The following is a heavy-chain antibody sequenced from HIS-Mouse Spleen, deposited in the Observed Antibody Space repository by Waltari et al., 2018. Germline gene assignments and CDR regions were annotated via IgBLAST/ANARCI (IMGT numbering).Heavy chain of an antibody. Sequence: RDNSKNTLYLQMNSLRAEDTAVYYCAKPRRSGYDFDYWGQGTLVTVSS. D-gene: IGHD5-12*01. J-gene: IGHJ4*02. CDR3: AKPRRSGYDFDY. V-gene: IGHV3-30*02.